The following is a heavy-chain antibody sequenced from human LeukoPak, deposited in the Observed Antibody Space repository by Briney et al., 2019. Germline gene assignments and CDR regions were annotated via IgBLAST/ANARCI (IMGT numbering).Heavy chain of an antibody. Sequence: GESLKISCKGSGYTFTSYWIGWVRQMPGKGLEWMGIISRGASYTRYSPSFQGQVTISADKSINTAYLQWSSLKASDTAMYYCATLRAVAATRAFDYWGQGTLVTVSS. CDR2: ISRGASYT. CDR3: ATLRAVAATRAFDY. D-gene: IGHD6-19*01. CDR1: GYTFTSYW. J-gene: IGHJ4*02. V-gene: IGHV5-51*03.